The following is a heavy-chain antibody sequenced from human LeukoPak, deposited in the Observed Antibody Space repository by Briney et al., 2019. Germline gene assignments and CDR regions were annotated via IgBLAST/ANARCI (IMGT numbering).Heavy chain of an antibody. Sequence: GGSLRLSCAASGFTFDDYAMHWVRQAPGKGLEWVSGISWNSGSIGYADSVKGRFTISGDNAKNSLYLQMNSLRAEDMALYYCAKGSLTGDAFDIWGQGTMVTVSS. J-gene: IGHJ3*02. V-gene: IGHV3-9*03. CDR2: ISWNSGSI. D-gene: IGHD7-27*01. CDR3: AKGSLTGDAFDI. CDR1: GFTFDDYA.